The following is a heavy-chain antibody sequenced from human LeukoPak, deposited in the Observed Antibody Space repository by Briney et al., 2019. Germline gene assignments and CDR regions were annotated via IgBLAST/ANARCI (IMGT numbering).Heavy chain of an antibody. V-gene: IGHV3-23*01. CDR2: ISGSGGST. Sequence: PGGSLRLSCAASGFTFSSYAMSWVRQAPGKGVEWVSAISGSGGSTYYADSVKGRFTISRDNSKNTLYLQMNSLRAEDTAVYYCAKSRSRLVVNYFDYWGQGTLVTVSS. CDR1: GFTFSSYA. J-gene: IGHJ4*02. D-gene: IGHD2-2*01. CDR3: AKSRSRLVVNYFDY.